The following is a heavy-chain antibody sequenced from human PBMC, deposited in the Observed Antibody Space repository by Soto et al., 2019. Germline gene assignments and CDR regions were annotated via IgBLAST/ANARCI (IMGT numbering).Heavy chain of an antibody. D-gene: IGHD4-17*01. CDR3: TPLSTVTTAEELWFDP. V-gene: IGHV3-15*07. J-gene: IGHJ5*02. Sequence: EVQLVESGGGLVKPGGSLRLSCAASGFTFNNAWMNWVRQAPGKGLEWVGRIKSKTDGGTTDYAAPVKGRFTNSRDDSKNSLYLQMNSLKTEDTAGYYCTPLSTVTTAEELWFDPWGQGTLVTVSS. CDR1: GFTFNNAW. CDR2: IKSKTDGGTT.